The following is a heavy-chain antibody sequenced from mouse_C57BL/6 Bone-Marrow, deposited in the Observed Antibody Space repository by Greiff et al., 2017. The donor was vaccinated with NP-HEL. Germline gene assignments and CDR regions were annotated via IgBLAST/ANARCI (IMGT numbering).Heavy chain of an antibody. CDR3: PRLRLGYFDV. CDR1: GFTFTDYY. CDR2: IRHKANGYTT. D-gene: IGHD2-4*01. J-gene: IGHJ1*03. Sequence: EVKVVESGGGLVQPGGSLSLSCAASGFTFTDYYMSWVRQPPGKALEWLGFIRHKANGYTTEYSASVKGRFTISRDNSQSILYLQMNALSAEDSATYYWPRLRLGYFDVWGTGTTVTVSS. V-gene: IGHV7-3*01.